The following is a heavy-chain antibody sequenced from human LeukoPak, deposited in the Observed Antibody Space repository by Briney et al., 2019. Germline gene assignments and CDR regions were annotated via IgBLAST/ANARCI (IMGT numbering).Heavy chain of an antibody. J-gene: IGHJ4*02. D-gene: IGHD6-6*01. V-gene: IGHV4-30-4*01. Sequence: PSETLSLTCTVSGGSISSGDYYWSWIRQPPGKGLEWIGYIYYSGSTYYNPSLKSRVTISVDTSKNQFSLKLSSVTAADTAVYYCARAQLVAALDYWGQGTLVTVSS. CDR1: GGSISSGDYY. CDR2: IYYSGST. CDR3: ARAQLVAALDY.